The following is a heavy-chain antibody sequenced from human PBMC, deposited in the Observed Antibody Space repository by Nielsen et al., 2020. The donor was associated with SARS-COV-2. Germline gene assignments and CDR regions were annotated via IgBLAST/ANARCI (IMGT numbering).Heavy chain of an antibody. CDR2: IIPILGIA. J-gene: IGHJ6*02. D-gene: IGHD6-13*01. CDR1: GGTFSSYA. V-gene: IGHV1-69*04. Sequence: SVKVSCKASGGTFSSYAISWVRQAPGQGLEWMGRIIPILGIANYAQKFQGRVTITADKSTSTAYMELSSLRSEDTAVYYCARDNPRGGIAALNYYYYGMDVWGQGTTVTVSS. CDR3: ARDNPRGGIAALNYYYYGMDV.